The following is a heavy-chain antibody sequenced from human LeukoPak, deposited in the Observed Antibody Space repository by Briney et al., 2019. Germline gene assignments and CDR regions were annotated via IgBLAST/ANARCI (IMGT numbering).Heavy chain of an antibody. D-gene: IGHD3-10*01. CDR3: ARGPDYTSGSPYLDY. Sequence: SVTVSCMASGGTFSTYTISWVRQAPGQGREWMGRIIPILGIANYAQMFQGRVTITADKSTSTAYMELSSLRSEDTAVYYCARGPDYTSGSPYLDYWGQGTLVTVSS. CDR2: IIPILGIA. J-gene: IGHJ4*02. CDR1: GGTFSTYT. V-gene: IGHV1-69*02.